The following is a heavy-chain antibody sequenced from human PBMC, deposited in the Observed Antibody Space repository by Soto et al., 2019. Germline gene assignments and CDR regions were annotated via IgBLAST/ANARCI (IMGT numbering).Heavy chain of an antibody. CDR2: IIPIFGTA. CDR3: ASFSSITIFGVEPWGHYGMDV. D-gene: IGHD3-3*01. J-gene: IGHJ6*02. Sequence: QVQLVQSGAEVKKPGSSVKVPCKASGGTFSSYAISWVRQAPGQGLEWMGGIIPIFGTANYAQKFQGRVTITADESTSAAYMELSSLRSEDTAVYYCASFSSITIFGVEPWGHYGMDVWGQGTTVTVSS. V-gene: IGHV1-69*01. CDR1: GGTFSSYA.